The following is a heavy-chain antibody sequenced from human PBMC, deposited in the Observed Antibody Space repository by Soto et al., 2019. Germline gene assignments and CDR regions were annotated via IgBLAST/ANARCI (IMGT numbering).Heavy chain of an antibody. J-gene: IGHJ6*02. D-gene: IGHD5-18*01. Sequence: SETLSLTCAVSGGSISSGGYSWSWIRQPPGKGLEWIGYIYHSGSTYYNPSLKSRVTISVDRSKNQFSLKLSSVTAADTAVYYCARVKAKVGNYYGMDVWGQGTTVTVSS. CDR1: GGSISSGGYS. CDR2: IYHSGST. V-gene: IGHV4-30-2*01. CDR3: ARVKAKVGNYYGMDV.